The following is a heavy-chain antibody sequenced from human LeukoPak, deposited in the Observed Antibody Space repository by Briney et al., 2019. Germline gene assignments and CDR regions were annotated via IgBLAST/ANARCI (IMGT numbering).Heavy chain of an antibody. J-gene: IGHJ4*02. CDR3: ARRLSGSYLDY. CDR2: INPNSGGT. V-gene: IGHV1-2*06. Sequence: ASVKVSCRASGYTFTGYYMHWVRQAPGQGLEWMGRINPNSGGTNYAQKFQGRVTMTRDTSISTAYMELSSLRSDDTAVYYCARRLSGSYLDYWGQGTLVTVSS. D-gene: IGHD1-26*01. CDR1: GYTFTGYY.